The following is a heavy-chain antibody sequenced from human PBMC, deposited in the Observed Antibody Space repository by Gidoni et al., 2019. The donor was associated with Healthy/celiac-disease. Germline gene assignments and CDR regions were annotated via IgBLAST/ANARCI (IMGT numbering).Heavy chain of an antibody. V-gene: IGHV3-23*01. CDR3: AKDEEYYGSGSYSSFDY. J-gene: IGHJ4*02. Sequence: EVQLLESGGGLVQPGGSLRLSCAASGFTFSSYAMSWVRQAPGKGLEWVSAISGSGGSTYYADSVKGRFTISRDNSKNTLYLQMNSLRAEDTAVYYCAKDEEYYGSGSYSSFDYWGQGTLVTVSS. CDR1: GFTFSSYA. D-gene: IGHD3-10*01. CDR2: ISGSGGST.